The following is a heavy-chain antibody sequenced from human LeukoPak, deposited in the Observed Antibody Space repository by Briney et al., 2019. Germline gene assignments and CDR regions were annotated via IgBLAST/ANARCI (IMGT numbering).Heavy chain of an antibody. CDR1: GFTFSSYS. V-gene: IGHV3-48*01. CDR3: ARGLGDFTY. D-gene: IGHD3-16*01. J-gene: IGHJ4*02. Sequence: GSLRLSCAASGFTFSSYSMNWVRQAPGKGLEWLSYISSSSTTIYYADSVKGRFTISRDNAKNSLYLQMNSLRAEDTAVYYCARGLGDFTYWGQGTLVTVSS. CDR2: ISSSSTTI.